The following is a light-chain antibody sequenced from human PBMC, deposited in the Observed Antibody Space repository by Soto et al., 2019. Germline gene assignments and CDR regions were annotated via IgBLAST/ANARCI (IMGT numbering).Light chain of an antibody. V-gene: IGKV3-20*01. CDR2: GAS. J-gene: IGKJ1*01. Sequence: DIVLTQSPGTLSLSPGERATLSCRASQSVSYSYLAWYQQKPGQAPWLLIYGASSRATGIPDRFSGSGSGTDFTLTISRLEPEDFAVYYCQQYGSSPPTFGQGTKVEIK. CDR1: QSVSYSY. CDR3: QQYGSSPPT.